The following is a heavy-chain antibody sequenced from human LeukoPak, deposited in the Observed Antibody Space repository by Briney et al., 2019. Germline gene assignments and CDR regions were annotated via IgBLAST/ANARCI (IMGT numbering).Heavy chain of an antibody. CDR1: GGSLSAYY. D-gene: IGHD3-10*01. CDR3: ARRKGYYGNYYYYYMDV. Sequence: SETLSLTCAVYGGSLSAYYWTWIRQPPGKGLEWIGEINHGGSTNYNPSLKSRVTISVDTSKNQFSLKLSSVTAADTAVYYCARRKGYYGNYYYYYMDVWGKGTTVTISS. V-gene: IGHV4-34*01. J-gene: IGHJ6*03. CDR2: INHGGST.